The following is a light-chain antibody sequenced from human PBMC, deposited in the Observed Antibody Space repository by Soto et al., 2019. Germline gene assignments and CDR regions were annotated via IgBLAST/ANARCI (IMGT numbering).Light chain of an antibody. CDR3: QQYGSLPWT. CDR2: GAS. J-gene: IGKJ1*01. CDR1: QSVSSSY. Sequence: EIVLTQSPGTLSLSPGERATLSCRASQSVSSSYLAWYQQKLGQAPRLLIYGASSRATGIPDRFSGRGSGTDFTLTISRLEPEDFAVYYCQQYGSLPWTFGQGNKVEIK. V-gene: IGKV3-20*01.